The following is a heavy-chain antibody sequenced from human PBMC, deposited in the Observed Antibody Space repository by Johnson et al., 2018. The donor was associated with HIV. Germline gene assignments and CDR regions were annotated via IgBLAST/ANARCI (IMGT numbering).Heavy chain of an antibody. V-gene: IGHV3-30*02. Sequence: QVQLVESGGGVVQPGGSLRLSCAASGFTFTTYGMHWVRQAPGKGLEWVAFIRYDGSNKYYADSVKGRFTISRDDSTNTAYLQMNSLGAEDTAVYYCARGPVMVRGVTDAFDIWGQGTMVTVSS. CDR2: IRYDGSNK. CDR3: ARGPVMVRGVTDAFDI. CDR1: GFTFTTYG. J-gene: IGHJ3*02. D-gene: IGHD3-10*01.